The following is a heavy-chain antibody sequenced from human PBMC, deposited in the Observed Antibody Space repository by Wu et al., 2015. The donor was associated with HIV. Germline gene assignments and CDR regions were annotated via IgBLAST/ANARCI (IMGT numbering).Heavy chain of an antibody. D-gene: IGHD5-24*01. V-gene: IGHV1-2*02. CDR3: ARLQSLHGLYSNADF. CDR2: INPNRGGT. CDR1: GYTFIDYY. J-gene: IGHJ4*02. Sequence: QVQLLQSGAEVRKPGASVTVSCKASGYTFIDYYIYWVRQAPGQGLEWVGWINPNRGGTKYAQRFQGRVTMTRDTAVNTAYMDLSSLRADDTAVYYCARLQSLHGLYSNADFWGQGTLVTVSS.